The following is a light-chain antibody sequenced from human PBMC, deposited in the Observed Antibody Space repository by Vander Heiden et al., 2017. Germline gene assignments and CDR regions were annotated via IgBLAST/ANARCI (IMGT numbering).Light chain of an antibody. CDR1: KLGDKY. CDR3: QAWDSRTVV. CDR2: QDT. J-gene: IGLJ2*01. Sequence: SYELTQPPPVSVSPGQTASITCSGDKLGDKYACWYQQKPGQSPVLVIYQDTKRPSGIPERFSGSNSGNIATLTISGTQAMDEADYYCQAWDSRTVVFGGGTKLTVL. V-gene: IGLV3-1*01.